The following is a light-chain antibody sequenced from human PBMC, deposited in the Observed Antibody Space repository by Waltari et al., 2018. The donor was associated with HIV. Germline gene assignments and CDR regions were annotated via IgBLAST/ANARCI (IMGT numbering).Light chain of an antibody. CDR3: SSLTNSATLSVL. J-gene: IGLJ3*02. V-gene: IGLV2-14*01. CDR1: NSDIGYYNY. CDR2: GVS. Sequence: QFALTQPASVSGSPGQSITASCTGTNSDIGYYNYVSWYQQHPGKAPKPIIYGVSNQPPGVSNRVSGSKSGTTASLTISGLQAEDEADYFCSSLTNSATLSVLFGGGTKLTVL.